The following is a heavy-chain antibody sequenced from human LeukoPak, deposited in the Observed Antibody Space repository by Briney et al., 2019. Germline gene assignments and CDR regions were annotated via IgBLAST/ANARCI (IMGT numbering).Heavy chain of an antibody. CDR3: ARDLYYYGSGMGFYYYGMDV. D-gene: IGHD3-10*01. Sequence: PGRSLRLSCAASEFTFSSYGMHWVRQAPGKGLEWVAVIWYDGSNKYYADSVKGRFTISRDNAKNSLYLQMNSLRAEDTAVYYCARDLYYYGSGMGFYYYGMDVWGQGTTVTVSS. V-gene: IGHV3-33*01. CDR2: IWYDGSNK. CDR1: EFTFSSYG. J-gene: IGHJ6*02.